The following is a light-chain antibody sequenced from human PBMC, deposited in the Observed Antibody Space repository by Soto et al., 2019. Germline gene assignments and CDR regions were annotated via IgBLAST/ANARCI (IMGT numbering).Light chain of an antibody. CDR2: GVT. J-gene: IGLJ1*01. V-gene: IGLV2-14*03. CDR3: SSFTSNRIYV. CDR1: HNDIGTYDY. Sequence: QSALTQPTSVSGSPGQSISISCTGNHNDIGTYDYVSWYQQHPGRALRLLIHGVTTRASGISDRFSASKSGLTASLTISGLQHEDEADYYCSSFTSNRIYVFGPGTKLTVL.